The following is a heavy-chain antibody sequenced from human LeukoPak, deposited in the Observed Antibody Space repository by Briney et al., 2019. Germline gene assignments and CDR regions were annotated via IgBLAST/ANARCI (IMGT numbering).Heavy chain of an antibody. Sequence: GGSLRLSCAASGFTFSSYAMHWVRQAPGKGLEYVSAISSNGGSTYYANSVKGRFTISRDNSKNTLYLQMGSLRAEDTAVYYCANSSFQDYYYMDVWGKGTTATVSS. D-gene: IGHD6-6*01. J-gene: IGHJ6*03. CDR3: ANSSFQDYYYMDV. V-gene: IGHV3-64*01. CDR2: ISSNGGST. CDR1: GFTFSSYA.